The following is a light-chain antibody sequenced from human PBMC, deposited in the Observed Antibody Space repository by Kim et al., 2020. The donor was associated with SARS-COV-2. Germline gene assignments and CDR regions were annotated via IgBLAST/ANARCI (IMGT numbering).Light chain of an antibody. J-gene: IGLJ3*02. CDR3: QVWDSSSDHPV. CDR2: YDS. CDR1: NSGSKS. V-gene: IGLV3-21*04. Sequence: APGKTARIRCGGNNSGSKSVQWYQQKPGQAHVLVIYYDSDRPSGIPERFSGYNSGNTANLTISRVEAGDEADYYCQVWDSSSDHPVFGGGTQLTVL.